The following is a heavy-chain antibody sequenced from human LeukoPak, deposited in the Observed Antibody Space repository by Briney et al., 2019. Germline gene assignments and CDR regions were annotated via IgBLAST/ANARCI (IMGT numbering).Heavy chain of an antibody. D-gene: IGHD3-10*01. Sequence: PGGSLRLSCAASGFTFSSYSMNWVRQAPGKGLEWVSSISSSSSYIYYADSVKGRFTISRDNAKNSLYLQMNSLRAEDTAVYYCAIIPMVLGVMRFDPWGQGTLVTVSS. CDR3: AIIPMVLGVMRFDP. CDR1: GFTFSSYS. CDR2: ISSSSSYI. V-gene: IGHV3-21*01. J-gene: IGHJ5*02.